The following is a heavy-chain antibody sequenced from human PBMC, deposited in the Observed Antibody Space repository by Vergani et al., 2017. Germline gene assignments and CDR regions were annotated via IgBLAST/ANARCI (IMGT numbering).Heavy chain of an antibody. CDR2: IYYTGTT. D-gene: IGHD3-10*01. CDR3: ARDGPYYYGSGSYYGTFDH. CDR1: GGSISSNY. Sequence: QVQLQESGPGLVRPSETLSLTCTVSGGSISSNYWSWIRQPPGKGLDWIGYIYYTGTTIYNPSLKSRVSISTDTSTSQVSLRLSSVTAADTAVYYCARDGPYYYGSGSYYGTFDHWGQGTLVTVSS. V-gene: IGHV4-59*01. J-gene: IGHJ4*02.